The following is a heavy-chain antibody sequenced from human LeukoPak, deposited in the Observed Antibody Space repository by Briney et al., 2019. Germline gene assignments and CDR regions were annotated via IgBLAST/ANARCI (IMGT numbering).Heavy chain of an antibody. CDR2: ISYDGSNE. J-gene: IGHJ4*02. CDR1: GFTFSSYG. D-gene: IGHD2-21*01. Sequence: EGSLRLSCAASGFTFSSYGMHWVRQAPGKGLEWVSEISYDGSNEYYADSVKGRFTISRGKSKNTLYLQMNSLTAEDSAVYYCARARVRGVSFFAYWGQGTLVTVSS. CDR3: ARARVRGVSFFAY. V-gene: IGHV3-30*06.